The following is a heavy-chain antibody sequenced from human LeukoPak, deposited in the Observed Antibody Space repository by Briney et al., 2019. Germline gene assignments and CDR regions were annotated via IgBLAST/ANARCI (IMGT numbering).Heavy chain of an antibody. J-gene: IGHJ4*02. Sequence: SETLSLTCAVYGGSFSGYYWSWIRQPPGKGLEWIGEINHSGSTNYNPSLKSRVTIVVDTSKNQFSLKLSSVTAADTAVYYCARLKARVTIFGVAGDYWGQGTLVTVSS. CDR3: ARLKARVTIFGVAGDY. CDR1: GGSFSGYY. V-gene: IGHV4-34*01. D-gene: IGHD3-3*01. CDR2: INHSGST.